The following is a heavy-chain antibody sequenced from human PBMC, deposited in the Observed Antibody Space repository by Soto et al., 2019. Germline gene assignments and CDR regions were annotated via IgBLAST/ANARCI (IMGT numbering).Heavy chain of an antibody. V-gene: IGHV1-18*01. CDR1: GYTFTSYG. D-gene: IGHD6-19*01. CDR2: IGAYNGNT. CDR3: ARDGSSGSGWSI. Sequence: ASVKVSCKASGYTFTSYGISWVRQAPGQGLEWMGWIGAYNGNTNYAQKLQGRVTMTTDTSTSTAYMGLRSLRSDDTAVYYWARDGSSGSGWSIWGQGTMVTVSS. J-gene: IGHJ3*02.